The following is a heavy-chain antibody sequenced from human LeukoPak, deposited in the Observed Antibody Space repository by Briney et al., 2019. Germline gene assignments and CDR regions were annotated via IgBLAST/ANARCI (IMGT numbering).Heavy chain of an antibody. Sequence: SETLSLTCTVSGGSISSSPYYWGWIRQPPGKGLEWTGSIYYSGTTHYNPSLESRVTISVDTSKNQFSLKLASVTAADTAIYYCAKGAGGFSYYNWFDPWGQGTLVTVSS. J-gene: IGHJ5*02. V-gene: IGHV4-39*07. CDR3: AKGAGGFSYYNWFDP. D-gene: IGHD5-18*01. CDR2: IYYSGTT. CDR1: GGSISSSPYY.